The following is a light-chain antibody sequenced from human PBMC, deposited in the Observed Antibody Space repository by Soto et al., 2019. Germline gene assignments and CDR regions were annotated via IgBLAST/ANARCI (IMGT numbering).Light chain of an antibody. V-gene: IGLV2-14*01. J-gene: IGLJ3*02. CDR2: EVS. Sequence: QSALTQPASVSGSPGQSITISCTGTSSDVGAYNYVSWYQQHPGKAPKLMIYEVSNRPSGVSNRFSGSKSGNTASLTISGLQAEDEADYYCSSFTSSSTPRVFGGGTHLTVL. CDR1: SSDVGAYNY. CDR3: SSFTSSSTPRV.